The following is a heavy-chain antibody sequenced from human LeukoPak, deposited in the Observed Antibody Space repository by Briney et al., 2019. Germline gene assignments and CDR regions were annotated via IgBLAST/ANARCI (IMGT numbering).Heavy chain of an antibody. J-gene: IGHJ4*02. V-gene: IGHV3-7*01. CDR1: GFTFSDAW. Sequence: GGSLRLSCAASGFTFSDAWMAWVRQAPGKGLEWVANINQDGSTKQYVDSVRGRFTISRDNAKNSLYLQMNSLRAEDSGLYHCARDMKGNLDYWGQGNLVTVSS. CDR2: INQDGSTK. CDR3: ARDMKGNLDY. D-gene: IGHD3-16*01.